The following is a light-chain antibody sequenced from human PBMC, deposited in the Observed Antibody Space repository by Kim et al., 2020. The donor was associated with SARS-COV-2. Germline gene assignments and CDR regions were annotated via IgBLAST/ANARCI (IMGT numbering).Light chain of an antibody. CDR1: QGISTS. CDR3: QKYDSVPHS. V-gene: IGKV1-27*01. Sequence: SASVGVGVTITCRTSQGISTSLIWYQQKPGKVPKLLIYGASTLQSGVPSRFSGSGSGTDFTLTINSLQPEDVATYYCQKYDSVPHSFGQGTKLEI. CDR2: GAS. J-gene: IGKJ2*03.